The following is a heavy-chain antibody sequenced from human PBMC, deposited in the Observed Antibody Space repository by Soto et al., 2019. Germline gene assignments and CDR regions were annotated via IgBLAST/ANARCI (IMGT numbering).Heavy chain of an antibody. J-gene: IGHJ5*02. Sequence: QITLKESGPTLVKPTQTLTLTCTFSGFSLSTGGVGVGWIRQPPGKALEWLALIYWDDDKRYSPSLKSRLTTTKDTSKNQVVLTMTNVDPVDTATYYCSHNAGRTKGGDYIGGSYRLHWFDPWGQGTLVTVSS. CDR2: IYWDDDK. CDR3: SHNAGRTKGGDYIGGSYRLHWFDP. CDR1: GFSLSTGGVG. V-gene: IGHV2-5*02. D-gene: IGHD3-16*02.